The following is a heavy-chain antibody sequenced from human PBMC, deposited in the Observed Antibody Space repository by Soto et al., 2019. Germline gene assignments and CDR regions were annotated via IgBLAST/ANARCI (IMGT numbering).Heavy chain of an antibody. CDR2: IYPGDYDT. V-gene: IGHV5-51*01. D-gene: IGHD1-1*01. CDR1: GYTFTDYW. CDR3: ASQKTVIRGPLSSNWFDP. J-gene: IGHJ5*02. Sequence: EVQLVQSGAEVKKPGQSLKISCKGYGYTFTDYWIGWVRQMPGKGLELIGLIYPGDYDTRYSPSFQGRVTISADKSISTAFLQWSSLRASDTAMYYCASQKTVIRGPLSSNWFDPWGQGTLVTVSS.